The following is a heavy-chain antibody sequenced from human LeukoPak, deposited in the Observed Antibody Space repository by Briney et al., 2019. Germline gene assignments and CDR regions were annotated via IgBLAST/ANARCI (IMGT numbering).Heavy chain of an antibody. CDR3: VKGGDGFNFGDH. J-gene: IGHJ4*02. CDR2: IWWDARKT. V-gene: IGHV3-33*06. Sequence: SGRSLRLSCAASGFSFSRFGMGWVGQTPGKGVEWVALIWWDARKTNYADAVMGRFTISTDNSENPLYLQMNSLRVEDTAVYYCVKGGDGFNFGDHWGQGNRVTVSS. CDR1: GFSFSRFG. D-gene: IGHD5-24*01.